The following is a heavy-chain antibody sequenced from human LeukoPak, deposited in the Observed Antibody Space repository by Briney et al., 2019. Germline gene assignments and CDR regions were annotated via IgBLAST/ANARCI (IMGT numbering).Heavy chain of an antibody. CDR3: ARANVAITVFGVVHYSDC. D-gene: IGHD3-3*01. J-gene: IGHJ4*02. Sequence: GGSLRLSCAASGFSFSSYAMSWVRQAPGKGLEWVSSISGTGSYIYYADSVKGRFTISRDNAKNSLFLQMNSLRAEDTAVYYCARANVAITVFGVVHYSDCWGQGALVTVSS. V-gene: IGHV3-21*01. CDR2: ISGTGSYI. CDR1: GFSFSSYA.